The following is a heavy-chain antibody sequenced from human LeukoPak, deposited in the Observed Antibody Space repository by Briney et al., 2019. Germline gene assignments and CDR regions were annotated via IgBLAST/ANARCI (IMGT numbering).Heavy chain of an antibody. J-gene: IGHJ4*02. V-gene: IGHV4-59*08. D-gene: IGHD3-9*01. CDR2: VYYSGST. Sequence: PSETLSLTCTVSGASISSYYWTWIRQPPGKGLDWIWYVYYSGSTNYNPSLKSRVTISVDTSKNQFSLKLSSVTAADTAVYYCATRYYDILTGYYYFDYWGQGTLVTVSS. CDR1: GASISSYY. CDR3: ATRYYDILTGYYYFDY.